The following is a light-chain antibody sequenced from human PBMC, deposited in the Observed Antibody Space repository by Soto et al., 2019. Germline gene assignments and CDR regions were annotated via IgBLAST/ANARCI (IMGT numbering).Light chain of an antibody. CDR1: RSVGSF. Sequence: EIVLTQSPAILSLSPGEGATLSCRASRSVGSFLAWYQQKPGQAPRLLIYDASNLTFVIPDRFSGSGSGTDFSLTISYLEPEDFSVYYCQQRSEWPLTFGGGNKVAMK. J-gene: IGKJ4*01. CDR2: DAS. CDR3: QQRSEWPLT. V-gene: IGKV3-11*01.